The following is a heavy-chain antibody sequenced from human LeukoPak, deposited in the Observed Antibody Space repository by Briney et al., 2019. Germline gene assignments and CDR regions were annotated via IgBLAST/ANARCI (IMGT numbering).Heavy chain of an antibody. J-gene: IGHJ4*02. CDR1: GFSFSRYW. CDR2: IKPDGSEI. CDR3: AKGTIAARGFDY. V-gene: IGHV3-7*03. D-gene: IGHD6-6*01. Sequence: PGGSLRLSCAASGFSFSRYWMSWVRQAPVKGLEWVANIKPDGSEIYYVDSVKGRFTISRDNAKNAVHLHMNSLRAEDTAVYYCAKGTIAARGFDYWGQGTLVTVSS.